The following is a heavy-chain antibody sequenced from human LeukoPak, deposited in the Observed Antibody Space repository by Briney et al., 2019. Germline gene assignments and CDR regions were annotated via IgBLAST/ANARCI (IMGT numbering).Heavy chain of an antibody. CDR3: AKTIGDYYYYYYMDV. D-gene: IGHD2-8*01. V-gene: IGHV3-7*01. CDR1: GFTFSSYW. J-gene: IGHJ6*03. CDR2: IKQDGSEK. Sequence: PEGSLRLSCAASGFTFSSYWMSWVRQAPGKGLEWVANIKQDGSEKYYVDSVKGRFTISRDNAKNSLYLQMSSLRVEDTAVYSCAKTIGDYYYYYYMDVWGKGTTVTVSS.